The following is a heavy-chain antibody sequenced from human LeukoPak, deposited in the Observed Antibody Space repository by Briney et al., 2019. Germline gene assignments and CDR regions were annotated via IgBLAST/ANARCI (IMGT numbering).Heavy chain of an antibody. J-gene: IGHJ4*02. CDR1: GFTFSSYA. CDR2: ISGSGGGST. CDR3: ARVYCSSTSCYLLYFDY. Sequence: GGSLRLSCAASGFTFSSYAMSWVRQAPGEGLEWVSAISGSGGGSTYYADSVKGRFIISRDNFKNTLYLQMNSLRAEDTAVYYCARVYCSSTSCYLLYFDYWGQGTLVTVSS. V-gene: IGHV3-23*01. D-gene: IGHD2-2*01.